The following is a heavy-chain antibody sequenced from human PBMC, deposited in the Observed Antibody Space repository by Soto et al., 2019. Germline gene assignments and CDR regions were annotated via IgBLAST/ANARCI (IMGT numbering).Heavy chain of an antibody. J-gene: IGHJ4*02. V-gene: IGHV1-18*04. D-gene: IGHD3-22*01. CDR2: ISAHNGDT. CDR1: GYSFATYG. Sequence: ASVKVSCKASGYSFATYGLSWVRQAPGQGLECVGWISAHNGDTHYSQKFQGRVTLTTDTSTNTGYMELRSLTSDGTAVYFCATEPIYYNDGSGYYSLGHWGQGTRVTFSS. CDR3: ATEPIYYNDGSGYYSLGH.